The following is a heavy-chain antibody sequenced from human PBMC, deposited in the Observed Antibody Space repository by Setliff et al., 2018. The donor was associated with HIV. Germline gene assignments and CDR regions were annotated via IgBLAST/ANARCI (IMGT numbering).Heavy chain of an antibody. CDR2: INHSGGT. J-gene: IGHJ1*01. Sequence: ETLSLTCAVYGGSFSAYYWSWIRQTPGKGLEWIGEINHSGGTNYNPSLKSRVTMSVDTSKNQFSLKLSSVTAADTAVFYCARGGYSYGFGRHRAYFQYWGQGTQFTVSS. D-gene: IGHD5-18*01. V-gene: IGHV4-34*01. CDR3: ARGGYSYGFGRHRAYFQY. CDR1: GGSFSAYY.